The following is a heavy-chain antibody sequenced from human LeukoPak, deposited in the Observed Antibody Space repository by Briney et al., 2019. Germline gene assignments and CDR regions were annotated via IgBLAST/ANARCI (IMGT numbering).Heavy chain of an antibody. V-gene: IGHV3-23*01. Sequence: GGSLRLSCAASGFTFSSYAMSWVRQAPGKGLEWVSAISGSGGSTYCADSVKGRFTISRDNSKNTLYLQMNSLRAEDTAVYYCAKDLDFWSGYYSSAFDIWGQGTMVTVSS. D-gene: IGHD3-3*01. CDR3: AKDLDFWSGYYSSAFDI. CDR1: GFTFSSYA. CDR2: ISGSGGST. J-gene: IGHJ3*02.